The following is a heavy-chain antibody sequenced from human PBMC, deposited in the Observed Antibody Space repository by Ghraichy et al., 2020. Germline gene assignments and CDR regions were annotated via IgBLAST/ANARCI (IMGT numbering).Heavy chain of an antibody. CDR2: LGADVRRT. Sequence: GESLNISCAVSEFTFDGYPMTWVRQAPGKGLEWVSTLGADVRRTFYADSVKGRFTISRDKSKRTRYLQMNSLRADETAVYYCAKEGGSLGEGAFDVWGQGTKVPVSS. D-gene: IGHD1-26*01. CDR3: AKEGGSLGEGAFDV. J-gene: IGHJ3*01. V-gene: IGHV3-23*01. CDR1: EFTFDGYP.